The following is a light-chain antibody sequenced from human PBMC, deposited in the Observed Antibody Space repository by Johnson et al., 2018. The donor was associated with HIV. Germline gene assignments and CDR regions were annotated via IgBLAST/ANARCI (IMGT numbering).Light chain of an antibody. CDR3: GTWDSSLNSYV. CDR2: DRN. J-gene: IGLJ1*01. Sequence: QAVLTQPPSVSAAPGQKVTISCSGNTSNIGSNSVSWYQHLPGIAPKLLVYDRNKRPSGIPDRFSGSKSGTSTTLGITGLQTGDEADYYCGTWDSSLNSYVFGTGTKVTVL. CDR1: TSNIGSNS. V-gene: IGLV1-51*01.